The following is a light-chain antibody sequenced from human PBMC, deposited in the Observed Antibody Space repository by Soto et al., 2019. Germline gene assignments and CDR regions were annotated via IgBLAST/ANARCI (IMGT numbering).Light chain of an antibody. J-gene: IGLJ2*01. V-gene: IGLV2-8*01. Sequence: QSALTQPPSASGSLGQSVTISCTGTSSDVGGYNYVSWHQQHPGKAPKVMIYEVTKRPPGVPDRFSGSKSGNTASLTGSGLQAEDEGDYYCSSFAGGGNPVLLGGGTKLTVL. CDR1: SSDVGGYNY. CDR2: EVT. CDR3: SSFAGGGNPVL.